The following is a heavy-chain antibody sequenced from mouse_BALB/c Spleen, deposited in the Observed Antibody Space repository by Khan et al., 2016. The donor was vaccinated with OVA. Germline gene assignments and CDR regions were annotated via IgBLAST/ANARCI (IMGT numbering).Heavy chain of an antibody. V-gene: IGHV1S136*01. CDR3: VRALYYYGSSYEGFAY. D-gene: IGHD1-1*01. CDR1: GYTFTSYV. J-gene: IGHJ3*01. Sequence: QLQQSGPELIKPGASVKMSCKASGYTFTSYVMYWVKQKPGQGLEWIGYINPYSYVHMYNKKFKGKATLTSDKSSSTAYMELSSLTSEDSAVYYCVRALYYYGSSYEGFAYWGQGTLVTVSA. CDR2: INPYSYVH.